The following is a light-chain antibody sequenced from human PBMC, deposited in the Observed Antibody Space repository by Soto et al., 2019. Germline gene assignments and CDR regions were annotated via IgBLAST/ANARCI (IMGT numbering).Light chain of an antibody. CDR3: QQYNNWWT. CDR1: QSVSSN. J-gene: IGKJ1*01. CDR2: GAS. Sequence: EIVMTQSPATLSVSPGERATLSCRASQSVSSNLAWYQQKPGQAPRLLIYGASNRATGIPARFGGSGSGTEFTFTFRSLKSKDFAVYYCQQYNNWWTLGKGTKVDIK. V-gene: IGKV3-15*01.